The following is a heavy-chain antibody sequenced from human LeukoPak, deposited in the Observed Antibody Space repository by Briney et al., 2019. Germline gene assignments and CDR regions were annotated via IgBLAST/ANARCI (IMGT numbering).Heavy chain of an antibody. CDR2: INPSGVST. V-gene: IGHV1-46*03. CDR1: GYTFTSYY. CDR3: ARADIVVVPAATTTFDY. J-gene: IGHJ4*02. D-gene: IGHD2-2*01. Sequence: ASVKVSCKASGYTFTSYYMHWVRQAPGQGLEWMGIINPSGVSTSYAQKFQGRITMTRDTSTSTVYMELSSLRSEDTAVYYCARADIVVVPAATTTFDYWGQGTLVTVSS.